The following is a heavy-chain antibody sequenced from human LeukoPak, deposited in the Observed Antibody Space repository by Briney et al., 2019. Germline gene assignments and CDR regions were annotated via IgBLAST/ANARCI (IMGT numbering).Heavy chain of an antibody. D-gene: IGHD3-9*01. CDR2: FDPEDGET. CDR3: ATDPYYDILTGQTTDY. V-gene: IGHV1-24*01. J-gene: IGHJ4*02. Sequence: ASVKVSCKVSGYTLTELSMHWVRQAPGKGLEWMGGFDPEDGETIYAQKFQGRVTMTEDTSTDTAYMELSSLRSEDTAVYYCATDPYYDILTGQTTDYWGQGTLVTVSS. CDR1: GYTLTELS.